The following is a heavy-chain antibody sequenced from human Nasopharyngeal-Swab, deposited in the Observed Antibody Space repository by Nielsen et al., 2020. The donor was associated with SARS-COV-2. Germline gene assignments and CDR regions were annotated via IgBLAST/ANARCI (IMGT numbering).Heavy chain of an antibody. CDR1: GFTFSRYN. CDR3: ARDLSKDDNWFGP. J-gene: IGHJ5*02. Sequence: GGSLRLSCAASGFTFSRYNMKWVRQAPGKGLEWVSSISSSSTFIYYAGSVKGRFTISRDNAKNSLYLQMNSLRAEDTAVYYCARDLSKDDNWFGPWGQGTLVTVSS. V-gene: IGHV3-21*06. CDR2: ISSSSTFI.